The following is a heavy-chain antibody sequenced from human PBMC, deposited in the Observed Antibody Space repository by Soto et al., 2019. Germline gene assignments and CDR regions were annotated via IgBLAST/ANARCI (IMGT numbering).Heavy chain of an antibody. V-gene: IGHV4-31*03. J-gene: IGHJ5*02. CDR2: IYYSGST. CDR1: GFSISSGGYC. D-gene: IGHD3-22*01. Sequence: PLETLSLTCTFSGFSISSGGYCLSWIRQHPGKGLEWIGYIYYSGSTYYNPSLKSRVTISVDTSKNQFSLKLSSVTAADTAVYYCARQPQYYYDSSGYLFWFDPWGQGTLVTVSS. CDR3: ARQPQYYYDSSGYLFWFDP.